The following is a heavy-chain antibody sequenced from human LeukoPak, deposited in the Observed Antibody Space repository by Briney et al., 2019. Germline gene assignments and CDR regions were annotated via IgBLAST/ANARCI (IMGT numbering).Heavy chain of an antibody. Sequence: GGSLRLSCAASGFTFSGNYMSWIRQAPGKGLEWVSYISGSGSTIYYADSVRGRFTIARDNAKNSLYLQMNSLRAEDTAVYYCARDHNRFDPWGQGTLVTVSS. J-gene: IGHJ5*02. CDR2: ISGSGSTI. CDR3: ARDHNRFDP. CDR1: GFTFSGNY. V-gene: IGHV3-11*01.